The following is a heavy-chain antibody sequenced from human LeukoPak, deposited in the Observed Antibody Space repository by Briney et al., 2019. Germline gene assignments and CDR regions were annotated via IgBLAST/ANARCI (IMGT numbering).Heavy chain of an antibody. CDR2: IYYSGST. D-gene: IGHD2-21*02. CDR1: GDSISSNF. V-gene: IGHV4-59*06. Sequence: MSSETLSLTCTVSGDSISSNFWSWIRQSPGKGLEWIGYIYYSGSTYYNPSLKSRVTISVDTSKNQFSLKLSSVTAADTAVYYCARWTDCGGDCYAGNWFDPWGQGTLVTVSS. J-gene: IGHJ5*02. CDR3: ARWTDCGGDCYAGNWFDP.